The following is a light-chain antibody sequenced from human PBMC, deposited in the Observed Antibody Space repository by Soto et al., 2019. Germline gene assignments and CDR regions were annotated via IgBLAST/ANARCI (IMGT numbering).Light chain of an antibody. CDR2: EVS. CDR3: SSYAGTNNFVV. J-gene: IGLJ2*01. V-gene: IGLV2-8*01. Sequence: QSALTQPPSASGSPGQSVTISCTGTSSDVGGYNYVSWYQQHPGKAPKLMIYEVSKRPSGVPDRFSGSKSGNRASLTVSGLQAEDEADYYCSSYAGTNNFVVFGGGIKLTVL. CDR1: SSDVGGYNY.